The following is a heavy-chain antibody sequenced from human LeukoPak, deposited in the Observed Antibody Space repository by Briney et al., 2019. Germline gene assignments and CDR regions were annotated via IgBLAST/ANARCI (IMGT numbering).Heavy chain of an antibody. CDR2: INHSGST. V-gene: IGHV4-34*01. D-gene: IGHD6-19*01. J-gene: IGHJ4*02. Sequence: SETLSLTCAVYGGSFSGYYWSWIRQPPGKGLEWIGEINHSGSTSYNPSLKSRVTISVDTSKNQFSLKLSSVTAADTAVYYCARGVRIAVAVNFDYWGQGTLVTVSS. CDR1: GGSFSGYY. CDR3: ARGVRIAVAVNFDY.